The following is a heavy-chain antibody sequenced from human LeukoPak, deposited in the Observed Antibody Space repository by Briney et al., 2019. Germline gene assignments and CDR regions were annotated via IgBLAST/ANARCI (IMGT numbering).Heavy chain of an antibody. J-gene: IGHJ4*02. CDR3: VRDRGGPDY. CDR2: ITDDATT. CDR1: GFSFSSAW. V-gene: IGHV3-74*03. D-gene: IGHD3-16*01. Sequence: PAGSLRLSCAVSGFSFSSAWMYWVRQAPRTGLVWVSRITDDATTTYADSVRGRFTISRDNAKNILYLQMNRPRVEDTAVYYCVRDRGGPDYWGQGTLVTVSS.